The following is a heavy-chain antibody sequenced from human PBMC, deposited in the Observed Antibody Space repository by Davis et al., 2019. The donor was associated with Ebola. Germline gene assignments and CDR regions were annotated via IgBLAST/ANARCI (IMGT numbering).Heavy chain of an antibody. CDR3: AKEGLEYYYGSGSYSDY. Sequence: GESLKISCAAPGFTVSTHYMTWVRQAPGTGLEWVSSLYSAGSAYYADSVRGRFTISRDNSKDTVYLQMNSLRSEDTAVYYCAKEGLEYYYGSGSYSDYWGQGTLVTVSS. CDR2: LYSAGSA. D-gene: IGHD3-10*01. J-gene: IGHJ4*02. CDR1: GFTVSTHY. V-gene: IGHV3-53*05.